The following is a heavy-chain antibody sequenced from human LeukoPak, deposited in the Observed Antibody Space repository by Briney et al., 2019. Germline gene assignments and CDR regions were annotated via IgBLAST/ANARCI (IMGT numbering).Heavy chain of an antibody. CDR2: ISSSGSTI. CDR1: GSTFSSYE. Sequence: GGSLRLSCAASGSTFSSYEMNWVRQAPGKGLEWVSYISSSGSTIYYADSVKGRFTISRDNAKNSLYLQMNSLRAEDTAVYYCARGDDFWSGYHDHYFDYWGQGTLVTVSS. D-gene: IGHD3-3*01. J-gene: IGHJ4*02. V-gene: IGHV3-48*03. CDR3: ARGDDFWSGYHDHYFDY.